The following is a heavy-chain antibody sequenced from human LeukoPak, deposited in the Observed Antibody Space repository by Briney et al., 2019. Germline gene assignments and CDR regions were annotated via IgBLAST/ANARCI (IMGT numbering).Heavy chain of an antibody. CDR2: ISGSGDNT. D-gene: IGHD5-18*01. J-gene: IGHJ4*02. V-gene: IGHV3-23*01. CDR3: AKTPSDDEDSYGSFDY. Sequence: PGGSLRLSCAASGFTFSSYAMSWVRQAPGKGLEWVSGISGSGDNTYYADSVKGRFTISRDNSKNTLYLQMNSLRAEDTAVYYCAKTPSDDEDSYGSFDYWGQGTLVTVSS. CDR1: GFTFSSYA.